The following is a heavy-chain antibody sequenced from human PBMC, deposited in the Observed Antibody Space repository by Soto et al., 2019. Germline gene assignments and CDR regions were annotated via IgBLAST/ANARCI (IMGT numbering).Heavy chain of an antibody. J-gene: IGHJ4*02. Sequence: KTSETLSLTCTVSGGSISSDDYYWSWIRQPPGKGLEWIGYISYRVDTYYSPSLKSRVTMSIDTSKNQLSLNVSSVTAADTAVYYCARVAGVAYCGGDCYHFDYWGQGTLVTV. CDR2: ISYRVDT. V-gene: IGHV4-30-4*01. D-gene: IGHD2-21*02. CDR3: ARVAGVAYCGGDCYHFDY. CDR1: GGSISSDDYY.